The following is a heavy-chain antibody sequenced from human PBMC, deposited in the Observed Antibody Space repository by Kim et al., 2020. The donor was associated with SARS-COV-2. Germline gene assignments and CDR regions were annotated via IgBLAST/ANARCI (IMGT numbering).Heavy chain of an antibody. CDR1: GYSFASYW. J-gene: IGHJ4*02. V-gene: IGHV5-10-1*01. D-gene: IGHD6-19*01. CDR2: IDPSDSYT. Sequence: GESLKISCKGSGYSFASYWINWVRQMPGKGLEWMGRIDPSDSYTNYIPSFQGHVTISVDKSISTAYLQWSSLKASDTAMYFCARQGRGALASNGFDYWGQGTLVIVSS. CDR3: ARQGRGALASNGFDY.